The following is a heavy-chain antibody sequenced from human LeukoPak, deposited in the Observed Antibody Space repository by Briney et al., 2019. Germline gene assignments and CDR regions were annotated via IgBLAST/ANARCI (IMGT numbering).Heavy chain of an antibody. CDR2: ISSSSSTI. J-gene: IGHJ4*02. D-gene: IGHD6-19*01. CDR3: ARDSRIAVAAATHFDY. V-gene: IGHV3-48*01. CDR1: GFTFSSYS. Sequence: PGGSLRLSCAASGFTFSSYSMNWVRQAPGKGLEWVSYISSSSSTIYYEDSVKGRFTISRDNSKNSLYLKMNSLRAEDTAVYYCARDSRIAVAAATHFDYWGQGTLVTVSS.